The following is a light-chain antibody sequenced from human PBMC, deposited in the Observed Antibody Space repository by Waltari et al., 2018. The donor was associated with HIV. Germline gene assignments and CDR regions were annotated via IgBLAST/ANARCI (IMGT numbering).Light chain of an antibody. CDR1: QTLLYSDGNTY. CDR3: MQSTHWPLT. J-gene: IGKJ4*01. CDR2: RVS. V-gene: IGKV2-30*01. Sequence: DVVMTQSPLSLSVTLGQPASISCSSGQTLLYSDGNTYLSWFQQRPGQSPRRLSYRVSNRDSGVPDRLSGSGSGTDFTLSISRVDAEDVGVYYCMQSTHWPLTFGGGTKVEIK.